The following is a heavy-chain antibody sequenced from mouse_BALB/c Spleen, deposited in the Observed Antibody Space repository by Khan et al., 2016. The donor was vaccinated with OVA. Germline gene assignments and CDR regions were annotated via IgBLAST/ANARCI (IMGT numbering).Heavy chain of an antibody. CDR3: ARNQVGYFDA. Sequence: VQLKQSGPGLVQPSQSLSITCTVSGYSLTSYGVHWVRQSPGKGLEWLGVIWSGGDTDSNATFIYRRSTSKDNTKTHDFFIMNSIKTNDTAFFYCARNQVGYFDAWGAGTTVTVSS. J-gene: IGHJ1*01. V-gene: IGHV2-2*02. CDR2: IWSGGDT. D-gene: IGHD1-3*01. CDR1: GYSLTSYG.